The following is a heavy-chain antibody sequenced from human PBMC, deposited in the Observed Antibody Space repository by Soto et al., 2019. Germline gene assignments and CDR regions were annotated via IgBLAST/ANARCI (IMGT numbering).Heavy chain of an antibody. CDR1: GASISTSIYY. CDR3: ARRFEYSTGWYYFDY. J-gene: IGHJ4*02. Sequence: QLQLQESGPGLVKPSETLSLTCTVSGASISTSIYYWGWIRQPPGKGLAWIGTIYYSGSTYYNPALSSRVTISVDTSKIQFSLKLRSVTAADTAIYYCARRFEYSTGWYYFDYWGQGTLVTVSS. CDR2: IYYSGST. D-gene: IGHD6-19*01. V-gene: IGHV4-39*01.